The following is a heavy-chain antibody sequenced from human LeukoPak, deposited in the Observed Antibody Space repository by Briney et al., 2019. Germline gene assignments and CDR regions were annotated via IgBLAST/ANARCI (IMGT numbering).Heavy chain of an antibody. CDR1: GFTFSSYA. J-gene: IGHJ4*02. Sequence: QAGGSLRLSCAASGFTFSSYAMSWVRQAPGKGLEWVSGISWNSGSIGYADSVKGRFTISRDNAKNSLYLQMNSLRAEDTALYYCAKDMGYSGSYQHFDYWGQGTLVTVSS. V-gene: IGHV3-9*01. D-gene: IGHD1-26*01. CDR3: AKDMGYSGSYQHFDY. CDR2: ISWNSGSI.